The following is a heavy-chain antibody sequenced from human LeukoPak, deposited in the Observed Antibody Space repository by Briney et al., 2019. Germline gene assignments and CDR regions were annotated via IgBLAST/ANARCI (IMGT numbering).Heavy chain of an antibody. CDR2: INYSGST. D-gene: IGHD3-10*01. V-gene: IGHV4-34*01. CDR1: GGFFSGYY. J-gene: IGHJ4*02. Sequence: SETLSLTCAVYGGFFSGYYWSWIRQPPGKGLEWIGEINYSGSTNYNPSLKSRVTISVDTSKNQFSLKLSSVTAADTAVYYCARIVYGSGNWFDYWGQGTPVTVSS. CDR3: ARIVYGSGNWFDY.